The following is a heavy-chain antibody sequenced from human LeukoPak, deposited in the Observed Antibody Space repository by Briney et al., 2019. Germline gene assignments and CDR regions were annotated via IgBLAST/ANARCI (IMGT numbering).Heavy chain of an antibody. Sequence: GGSLRLSCAASGFTFSSSAMSWVRQAPGKGLEWVAAISGGGDSTYYADSVKGRFTLSRDSSKDTVYLQMNSLRAEDTAVYYCAKLRSISWYASCDYWGQGTLVTVSS. CDR2: ISGGGDST. D-gene: IGHD6-13*01. CDR1: GFTFSSSA. V-gene: IGHV3-23*01. CDR3: AKLRSISWYASCDY. J-gene: IGHJ4*02.